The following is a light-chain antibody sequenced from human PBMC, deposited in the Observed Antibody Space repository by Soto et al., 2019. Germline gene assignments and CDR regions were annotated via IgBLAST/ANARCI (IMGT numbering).Light chain of an antibody. J-gene: IGLJ1*01. CDR3: SSYTNINTRACV. Sequence: QSVLAQPTSVSGSPGQSIAISCTGTSSDVGGYNYVSWHQQHPGKAPKVLISVVSNRPSGVSNRFSGSKSGNTASLTISGLQAEDEAEYYCSSYTNINTRACVFGTGTKVTVL. V-gene: IGLV2-14*01. CDR2: VVS. CDR1: SSDVGGYNY.